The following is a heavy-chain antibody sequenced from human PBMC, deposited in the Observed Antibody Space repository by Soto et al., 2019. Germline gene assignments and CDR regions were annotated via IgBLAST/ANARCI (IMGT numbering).Heavy chain of an antibody. CDR3: ARGSGSYPFDY. CDR1: GYTFTGYY. J-gene: IGHJ4*02. CDR2: INPNSGGT. Sequence: ASVKVSCKASGYTFTGYYMHWVRQAPGQGLEWMGWINPNSGGTTYAQKFQGWVTMTRDTSISTAYMELSRLRSDDTAVYYCARGSGSYPFDYWGQGTLVTVSS. V-gene: IGHV1-2*04. D-gene: IGHD3-10*01.